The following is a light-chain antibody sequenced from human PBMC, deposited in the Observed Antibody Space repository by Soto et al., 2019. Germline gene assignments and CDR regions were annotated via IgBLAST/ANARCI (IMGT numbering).Light chain of an antibody. CDR3: QLDYYLPRT. CDR1: QNIHTN. J-gene: IGKJ5*01. Sequence: EIVLTKAPATLSVTPGERATLSCRAGQNIHTNLAWYQQKPGQAPRLLFYGASTGATGLPARFSGSGSGTEFTLTINCLQAEDCTVYYCQLDYYLPRTFCHGTRPEIK. V-gene: IGKV3-15*01. CDR2: GAS.